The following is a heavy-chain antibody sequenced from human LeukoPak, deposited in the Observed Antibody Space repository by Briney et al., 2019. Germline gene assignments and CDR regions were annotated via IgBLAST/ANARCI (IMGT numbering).Heavy chain of an antibody. CDR3: ARVHEGSSSSY. J-gene: IGHJ4*02. CDR1: GYTFTSYY. CDR2: INTSGGAT. V-gene: IGHV1-46*01. D-gene: IGHD6-6*01. Sequence: GASVKVSCKASGYTFTSYYLHWVRQAPGQGLEWMGIINTSGGATQYAQKFQGRVTMTRDTSTSTVYMDLSSLRSEDTAVYYCARVHEGSSSSYWGQGTLVTVSS.